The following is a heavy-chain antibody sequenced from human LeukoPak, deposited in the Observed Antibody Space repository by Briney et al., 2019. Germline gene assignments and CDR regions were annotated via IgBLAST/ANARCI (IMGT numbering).Heavy chain of an antibody. V-gene: IGHV4-59*08. CDR2: VHYSGTT. J-gene: IGHJ6*02. Sequence: SETLSLTCTVSGGSITSLYWSWIRQPPGKGLEYIGYVHYSGTTNYNPSLESRAITSMDASKNQFYLKLRSVTAADAAVYYCARHGRPAAYFSIRYKGVDVWGPGTSVTVSS. CDR3: ARHGRPAAYFSIRYKGVDV. D-gene: IGHD6-13*01. CDR1: GGSITSLY.